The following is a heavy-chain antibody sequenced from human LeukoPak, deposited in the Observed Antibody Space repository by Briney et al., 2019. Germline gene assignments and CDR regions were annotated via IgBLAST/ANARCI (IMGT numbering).Heavy chain of an antibody. CDR2: IYYSGST. V-gene: IGHV4-39*07. CDR3: ARLGAPSGSGLYFYYGMDV. Sequence: SETLSLTCTVSGGSITSSGYYWGWIRQPPGKGLEWIGSIYYSGSTHYNPSLKSRVTISVDRSNNQFSLKLISVTAADTAVYYCARLGAPSGSGLYFYYGMDVWGQGTTVTVSS. D-gene: IGHD3-10*01. CDR1: GGSITSSGYY. J-gene: IGHJ6*02.